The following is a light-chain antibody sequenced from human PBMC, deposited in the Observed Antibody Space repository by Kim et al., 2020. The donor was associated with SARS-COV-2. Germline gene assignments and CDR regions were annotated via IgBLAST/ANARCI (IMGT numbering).Light chain of an antibody. CDR2: DAA. Sequence: GERATLSCRSSHSIDIRLAWYQQTPGRAPRLLIYDAAIRAPGIPDRFSASGSGTDFTLTIGSLAPEDFAVYYCQQRGNWPPALTFGGGTKLEIK. J-gene: IGKJ4*01. CDR3: QQRGNWPPALT. V-gene: IGKV3-11*01. CDR1: HSIDIR.